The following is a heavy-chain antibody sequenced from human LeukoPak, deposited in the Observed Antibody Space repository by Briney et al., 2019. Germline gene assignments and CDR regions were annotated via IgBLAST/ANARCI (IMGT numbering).Heavy chain of an antibody. Sequence: SETLSLTCTVSGGSISSGDYYWSWIRQPAGKGLEWIGRIYTSGSTNYNPSLKSRVTMSVDTSKNQFSLKLSSVTAADTAVYYCARAHGYMDVWGKGTTVTVSS. CDR1: GGSISSGDYY. CDR3: ARAHGYMDV. CDR2: IYTSGST. V-gene: IGHV4-61*02. J-gene: IGHJ6*03.